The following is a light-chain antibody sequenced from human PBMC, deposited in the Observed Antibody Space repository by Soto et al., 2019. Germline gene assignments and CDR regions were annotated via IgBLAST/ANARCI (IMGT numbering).Light chain of an antibody. CDR3: QEYNSAPEA. CDR2: AAS. J-gene: IGKJ1*01. V-gene: IGKV1-27*01. Sequence: DIQLTQSPSSLSASVGDRVTITCRASQGISNYLAWYQQTPGKFPTLLIFAASTWQSGVPSRFSRSGCGTDFTLTISSRQPEYVASDYCQEYNSAPEAFGQGTKVEIK. CDR1: QGISNY.